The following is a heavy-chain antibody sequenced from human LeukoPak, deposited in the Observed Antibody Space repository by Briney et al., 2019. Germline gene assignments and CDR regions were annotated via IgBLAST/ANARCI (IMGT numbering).Heavy chain of an antibody. CDR3: ARDGSICSGGSCYDYFDY. CDR1: GGSISSYY. Sequence: SETLSLTCTVSGGSISSYYWSWIRQPAGKGLEWIGRIYTSGSTNYNPSLKRRVTMSVDPSRNQFSLKLSSATAADTAVYYCARDGSICSGGSCYDYFDYWGQGTLVTVSS. J-gene: IGHJ4*02. D-gene: IGHD2-15*01. V-gene: IGHV4-4*07. CDR2: IYTSGST.